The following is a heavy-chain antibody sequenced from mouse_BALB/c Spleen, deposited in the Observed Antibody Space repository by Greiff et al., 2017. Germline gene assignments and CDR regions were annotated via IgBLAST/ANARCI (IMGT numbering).Heavy chain of an antibody. CDR3: ARRGGKLYAMDY. J-gene: IGHJ4*01. CDR2: ISYSGST. V-gene: IGHV3-2*02. Sequence: EVKLMESGPGLVKPSQSLSLTCTVTGYSITSDYAWNWIRQFPGNKLEWMGYISYSGSTSYNPSLKSRISITRDTSKNQFFLQLNSVTTEDTATYYCARRGGKLYAMDYWGQGTSVTVSS. CDR1: GYSITSDYA.